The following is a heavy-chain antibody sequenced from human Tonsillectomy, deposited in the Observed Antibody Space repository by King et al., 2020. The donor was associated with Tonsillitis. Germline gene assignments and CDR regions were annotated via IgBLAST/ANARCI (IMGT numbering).Heavy chain of an antibody. D-gene: IGHD2-15*01. CDR2: IYPGDSDT. J-gene: IGHJ4*02. CDR1: GYSFTSYW. CDR3: ARLGGYCSGGSCYSTSYFDY. V-gene: IGHV5-51*01. Sequence: QLVQSGAEVKKPGESLKISCKGSGYSFTSYWIGWVRQMPGKGLEWMGIIYPGDSDTRYIPSFQGQVTLSADKSISTAYLQWGSLKASDTAMYYCARLGGYCSGGSCYSTSYFDYWGQGTLVTVSS.